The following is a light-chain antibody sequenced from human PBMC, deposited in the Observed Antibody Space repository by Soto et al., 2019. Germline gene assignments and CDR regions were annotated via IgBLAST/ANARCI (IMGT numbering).Light chain of an antibody. CDR3: QQSYSAPWT. Sequence: DIQMTQSPSSLSASVGDRVTIPCLASQSIRGYLNWYQQKPGNAPKLLIYSASTLQSGVPSRFSGSGSGTDFPLTINSLQTEDFATYFCQQSYSAPWTFGHGTKVDIK. V-gene: IGKV1-39*01. CDR1: QSIRGY. CDR2: SAS. J-gene: IGKJ1*01.